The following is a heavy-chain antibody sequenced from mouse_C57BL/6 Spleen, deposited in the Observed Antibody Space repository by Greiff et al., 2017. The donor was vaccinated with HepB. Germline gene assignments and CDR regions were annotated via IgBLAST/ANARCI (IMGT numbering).Heavy chain of an antibody. D-gene: IGHD2-14*01. CDR2: INPNSGST. Sequence: VQLQQPGAELVKPGASVKLSCKASGYTFTSYWMHWVKQRPGQGLEWIGMINPNSGSTNYNEKFKSKATLTLDKSSSTAYMQLSSLTSEDSAVYYGASSGVYRTYAMDYWGQGTSVTVSS. CDR1: GYTFTSYW. CDR3: ASSGVYRTYAMDY. V-gene: IGHV1-64*01. J-gene: IGHJ4*01.